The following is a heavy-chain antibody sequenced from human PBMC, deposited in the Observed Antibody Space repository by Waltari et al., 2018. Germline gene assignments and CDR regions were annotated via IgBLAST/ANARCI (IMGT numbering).Heavy chain of an antibody. V-gene: IGHV1-69*06. CDR2: NIPTFGTK. Sequence: QVQVVQSGAEVKKPGSSARVSCKASGGTFSSYGISWVRQAPGQGLEGREGNIPTFGTKNYQKEVQGRGTITADKSTSTAYMELSSLRSADTAVYYCTGGYYESSGFSFSYTYNMDVWGQGTTVTVSS. J-gene: IGHJ6*02. CDR1: GGTFSSYG. CDR3: TGGYYESSGFSFSYTYNMDV. D-gene: IGHD3-22*01.